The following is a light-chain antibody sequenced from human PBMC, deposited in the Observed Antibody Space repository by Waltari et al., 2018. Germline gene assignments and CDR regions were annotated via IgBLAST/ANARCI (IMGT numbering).Light chain of an antibody. CDR3: CSYAGSNSWV. CDR1: SSDVGGYNY. J-gene: IGLJ3*02. CDR2: DTS. Sequence: QSALTQPRSVSGSPGQPVTISCPGTSSDVGGYNYVSWYQHHPSKAPKLMIYDTSQGPFGVPGLFSGSKADTTASLTICGLQSEDESDYYCCSYAGSNSWVFGGGTKLTVL. V-gene: IGLV2-11*01.